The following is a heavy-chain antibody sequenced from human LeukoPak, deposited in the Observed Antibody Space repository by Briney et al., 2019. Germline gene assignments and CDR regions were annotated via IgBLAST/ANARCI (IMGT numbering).Heavy chain of an antibody. CDR2: MNPNSGNT. J-gene: IGHJ6*03. CDR3: ARTGITMVRGVIYYYYMDV. D-gene: IGHD3-10*01. CDR1: GYTFTSYD. V-gene: IGHV1-8*03. Sequence: ASVKVSCKASGYTFTSYDINWVRQAPGQGLEWMGWMNPNSGNTGYAQKFQGRVTITRNTSISTPYMELSSLRSEDTAVYYCARTGITMVRGVIYYYYMDVWGKGTTVTVSS.